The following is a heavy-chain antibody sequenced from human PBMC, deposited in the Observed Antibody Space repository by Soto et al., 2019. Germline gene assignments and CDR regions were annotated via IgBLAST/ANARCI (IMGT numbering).Heavy chain of an antibody. D-gene: IGHD6-13*01. CDR1: GGSISSGGYY. V-gene: IGHV4-31*03. CDR2: IYYSGST. CDR3: ASGGTVELGYAFDI. Sequence: PSETLSLTCTVSGGSISSGGYYWSWIRQHPGKGLEWIGYIYYSGSTYYNPSLKSRVTISVDTSKNQFSLKLSSVTAADTAVYYCASGGTVELGYAFDIWGQGTMVTVSS. J-gene: IGHJ3*02.